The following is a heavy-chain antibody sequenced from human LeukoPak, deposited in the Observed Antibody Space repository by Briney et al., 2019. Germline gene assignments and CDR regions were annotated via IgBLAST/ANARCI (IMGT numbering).Heavy chain of an antibody. CDR1: GFTFSSYA. V-gene: IGHV3-23*01. J-gene: IGHJ3*02. CDR2: ISGSDGST. Sequence: PGGSLRLSCAASGFTFSSYAMSWVRQAPGKGLEWVSTISGSDGSTYYAGSVKGRFTISRDNSKNTLYLQMNSLRAEDTAIYYCAKGYCSGGSCYHDAFDIWGQGTMVTVSS. CDR3: AKGYCSGGSCYHDAFDI. D-gene: IGHD2-15*01.